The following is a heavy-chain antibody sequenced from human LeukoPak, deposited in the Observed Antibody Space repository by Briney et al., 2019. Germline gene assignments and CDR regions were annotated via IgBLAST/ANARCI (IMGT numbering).Heavy chain of an antibody. D-gene: IGHD3-9*01. V-gene: IGHV3-7*03. J-gene: IGHJ6*03. CDR1: GFTFNTYW. CDR2: VRQDGGEG. CDR3: AKADYDILTGYYSYYYYYMDV. Sequence: GGSLRLSCAASGFTFNTYWMTWVRQAPGRGLEWVANVRQDGGEGHYVDSVKGRFTISRDNSKNALYLQMNSLRAEDTAVYYCAKADYDILTGYYSYYYYYMDVWGKGTTVTVSS.